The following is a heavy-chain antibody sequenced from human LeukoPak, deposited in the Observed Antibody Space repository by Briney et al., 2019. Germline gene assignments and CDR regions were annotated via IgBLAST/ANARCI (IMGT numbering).Heavy chain of an antibody. Sequence: SETLSLTCTVSGGSISSGSYYWSWIRQPAGEGLEWIGRIYTSGSTNYNPSLKSRVTISVDTSKNQFSLKLSSVTAADTAVYYCARDPDCSGGSCYSLDAFDIWGQGTMVTVSS. J-gene: IGHJ3*02. V-gene: IGHV4-61*02. CDR1: GGSISSGSYY. CDR3: ARDPDCSGGSCYSLDAFDI. D-gene: IGHD2-15*01. CDR2: IYTSGST.